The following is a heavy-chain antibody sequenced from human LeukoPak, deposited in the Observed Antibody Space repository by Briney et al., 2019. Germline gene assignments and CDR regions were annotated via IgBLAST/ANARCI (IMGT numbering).Heavy chain of an antibody. CDR1: GITFSTSA. CDR2: ISGSGGST. D-gene: IGHD3-10*01. J-gene: IGHJ4*02. CDR3: AKLLRGTVVPFYDY. V-gene: IGHV3-23*01. Sequence: GGSLSLSCAASGITFSTSAMSWVRQAQGKGLEWVSAISGSGGSTYYADSVKGRFTISRDNSKSTLHLQMNSLRVDDTAVYYCAKLLRGTVVPFYDYWGQGTLVTVSS.